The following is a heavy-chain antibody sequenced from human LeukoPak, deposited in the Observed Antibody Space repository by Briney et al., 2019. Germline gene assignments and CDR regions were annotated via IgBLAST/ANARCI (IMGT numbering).Heavy chain of an antibody. V-gene: IGHV3-74*01. Sequence: GGSLRLSCAASGFTFSSSWMHWVRQAPGKGLVWVSHINPDESTTSHADSVKGRFTIPRDNAKNTVYLQMNSLRVEDTAVYYCVRGLGGTSENWGQGTLVIVSS. CDR1: GFTFSSSW. CDR2: INPDESTT. J-gene: IGHJ4*02. CDR3: VRGLGGTSEN. D-gene: IGHD4-23*01.